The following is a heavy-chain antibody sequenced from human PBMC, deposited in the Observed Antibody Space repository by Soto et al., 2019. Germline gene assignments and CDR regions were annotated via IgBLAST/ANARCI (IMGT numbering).Heavy chain of an antibody. CDR2: IIPIFGTA. CDR3: ARYLSHSWQRVPYYYDGMDV. Sequence: QVQLMQSGAEEKKTGSSVKVSCKASGGTFSSSAISWVRQSPGQGLEWMGGIIPIFGTANYAQKFQGRVTITADESTSTAYMELSRLRAEDTGVYYCARYLSHSWQRVPYYYDGMDVCRQGPTVTVSS. V-gene: IGHV1-69*01. CDR1: GGTFSSSA. J-gene: IGHJ6*02. D-gene: IGHD6-6*01.